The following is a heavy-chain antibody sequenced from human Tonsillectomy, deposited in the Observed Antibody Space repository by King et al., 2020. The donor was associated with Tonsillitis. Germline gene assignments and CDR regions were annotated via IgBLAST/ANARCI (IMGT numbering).Heavy chain of an antibody. CDR3: AREANYYDSSGLDY. Sequence: VQLVESGGGVVQPGRSLRPSCAASGFTFSTYSIHWVRQAPGKGLEWVAVISQGGNNKYYADSVRGRFTISRDNSKKTLYLQMNSLRAEDTAVYYCAREANYYDSSGLDYWGQGTLVTVSS. J-gene: IGHJ4*02. V-gene: IGHV3-30*04. CDR2: ISQGGNNK. CDR1: GFTFSTYS. D-gene: IGHD3-22*01.